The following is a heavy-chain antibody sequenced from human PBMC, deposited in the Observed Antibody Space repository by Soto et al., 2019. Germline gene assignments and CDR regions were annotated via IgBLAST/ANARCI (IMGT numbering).Heavy chain of an antibody. D-gene: IGHD3-10*01. CDR2: IYYSGST. CDR3: ARDQGSGCVDY. V-gene: IGHV4-59*01. CDR1: GGSISSYY. Sequence: QVQLQESGPGLVKPSETLSLTCTVSGGSISSYYWSWIRQPPGKGLEWIGYIYYSGSTNYNPSLKSPVTISVDTSKNQFSPTLSSVTAADTAVSYCARDQGSGCVDYWGQGTLVTVSS. J-gene: IGHJ4*02.